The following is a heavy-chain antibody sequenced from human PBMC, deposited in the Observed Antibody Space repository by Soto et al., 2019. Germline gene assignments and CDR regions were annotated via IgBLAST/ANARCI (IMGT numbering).Heavy chain of an antibody. V-gene: IGHV3-48*02. CDR1: GFTFSSYS. J-gene: IGHJ5*02. D-gene: IGHD3-22*01. Sequence: LRLSCAASGFTFSSYSMNWVRQAPGKGLEWVSYISSSSSTIYYADSVKGRFTISRDNAKNSLYPQMNSLRDEDTAVYYCARDPDSSGYLPNWFDPWGQGTLVTVSS. CDR2: ISSSSSTI. CDR3: ARDPDSSGYLPNWFDP.